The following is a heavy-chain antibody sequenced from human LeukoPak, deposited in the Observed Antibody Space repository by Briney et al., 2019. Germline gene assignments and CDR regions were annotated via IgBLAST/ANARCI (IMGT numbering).Heavy chain of an antibody. CDR2: ISGSGGST. CDR1: GFTFSSYA. V-gene: IGHV3-23*01. Sequence: GGSLRLSCAASGFTFSSYAMSWVRQAPGKGLEWVSAISGSGGSTYYADSVKGRFTISRDNAKNSLYLQMNSPRDEDTAVYYCARTGYSSSSGWAYYYYYYMDVWGKGTTVTVSS. J-gene: IGHJ6*03. CDR3: ARTGYSSSSGWAYYYYYYMDV. D-gene: IGHD6-6*01.